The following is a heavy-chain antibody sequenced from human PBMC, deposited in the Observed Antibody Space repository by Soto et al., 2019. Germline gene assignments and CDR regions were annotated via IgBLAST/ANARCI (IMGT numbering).Heavy chain of an antibody. Sequence: SSETLSLTCAVYGGSFSGYYWSWIRQPPGKGLEWIGEINHSGSTNYNPSLKSRVTISVDTSKNQFSLKLSSVTAADTAVYYCARTGSVVAATPIGIDYWGQGTLVTVSS. CDR3: ARTGSVVAATPIGIDY. V-gene: IGHV4-34*01. D-gene: IGHD2-15*01. CDR2: INHSGST. CDR1: GGSFSGYY. J-gene: IGHJ4*02.